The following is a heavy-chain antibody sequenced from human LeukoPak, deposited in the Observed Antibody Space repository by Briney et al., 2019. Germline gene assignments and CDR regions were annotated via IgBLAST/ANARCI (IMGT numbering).Heavy chain of an antibody. CDR3: ARDPRQWLVLGWFDP. D-gene: IGHD6-19*01. CDR2: INPNSGGT. V-gene: IGHV1-2*02. CDR1: GYTFTGYY. J-gene: IGHJ5*02. Sequence: GASVKVSCKASGYTFTGYYMHWVRQAPGQGLEWMGWINPNSGGTNYAQKFQGRVTMTRDTSISTAYMELSRLRSDDTAVYYWARDPRQWLVLGWFDPWGQGTLVTVSS.